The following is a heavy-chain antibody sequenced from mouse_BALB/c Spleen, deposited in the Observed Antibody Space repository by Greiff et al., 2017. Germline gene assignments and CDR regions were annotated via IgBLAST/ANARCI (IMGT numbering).Heavy chain of an antibody. D-gene: IGHD1-1*01. Sequence: VEPYQSLSLTCTVTGYSITSDYAWNWIRQFPGNKLEWMGYISYSGSTSYNPSLKSRISITRDTSKNQFFLQLNSVTTEDTATYYCARSTTVRGYYFDYWGQGTTLTVSS. V-gene: IGHV3-2*02. CDR2: ISYSGST. CDR1: GYSITSDYA. CDR3: ARSTTVRGYYFDY. J-gene: IGHJ2*01.